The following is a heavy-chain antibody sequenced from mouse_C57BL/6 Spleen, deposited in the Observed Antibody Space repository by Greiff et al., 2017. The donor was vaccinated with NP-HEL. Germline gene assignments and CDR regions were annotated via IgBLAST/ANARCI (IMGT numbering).Heavy chain of an antibody. Sequence: VKLVESDAELVKPGASVKISCKVSGYTFTDHTIHWMKQRPEQGLEWIGYIYPRDGSTKYNEKFKGKATLTADKSSSTAYMQLNSLTSEDSAVYFCARWCYGSSYFDYWGQGTTLTVSS. CDR2: IYPRDGST. V-gene: IGHV1-78*01. D-gene: IGHD1-1*01. CDR1: GYTFTDHT. J-gene: IGHJ2*01. CDR3: ARWCYGSSYFDY.